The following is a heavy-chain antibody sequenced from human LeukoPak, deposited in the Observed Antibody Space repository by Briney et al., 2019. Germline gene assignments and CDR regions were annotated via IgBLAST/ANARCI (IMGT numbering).Heavy chain of an antibody. CDR1: GYTFTGYY. J-gene: IGHJ3*01. CDR3: ARTFYDTLDSDAFDF. Sequence: GASVKVSCKASGYTFTGYYMHWVRQAPGQGLEWMGWINPDSGGTNNAQKSQGRVTMTRDTSISTAYMELSRLRSDDTAVYYCARTFYDTLDSDAFDFWGQGTVVIVSS. D-gene: IGHD2/OR15-2a*01. CDR2: INPDSGGT. V-gene: IGHV1-2*02.